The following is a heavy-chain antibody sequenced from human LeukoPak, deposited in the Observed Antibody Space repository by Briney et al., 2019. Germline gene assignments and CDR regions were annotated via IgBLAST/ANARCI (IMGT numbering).Heavy chain of an antibody. D-gene: IGHD6-13*01. Sequence: ASVKVSCKASGYTFTGYYMHWVRQAPGQGLEWMGWINPNSGGTNYAQKFQGRVTMTRDTSISTAYMELSRLRSDDTAVCYCARPYEYSSSWYDFDYWGQGTLVTVSS. CDR2: INPNSGGT. CDR3: ARPYEYSSSWYDFDY. CDR1: GYTFTGYY. V-gene: IGHV1-2*02. J-gene: IGHJ4*02.